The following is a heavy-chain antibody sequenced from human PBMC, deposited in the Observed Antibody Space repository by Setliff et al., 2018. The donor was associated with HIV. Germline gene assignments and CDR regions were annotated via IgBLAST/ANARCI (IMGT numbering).Heavy chain of an antibody. CDR2: IYTSGNT. J-gene: IGHJ6*03. D-gene: IGHD6-13*01. CDR3: ARHRDPPGSSWIYYYYYMDL. Sequence: TSETLSLTCTVSGGSFSSATYSWIWIRQPAGKGLEYIGLIYTSGNTRYNPSLKSRLSISVDTSKNQISLKLSSVTAADTGVYYCARHRDPPGSSWIYYYYYMDLWGAGTTVTVSS. V-gene: IGHV4-61*02. CDR1: GGSFSSATYS.